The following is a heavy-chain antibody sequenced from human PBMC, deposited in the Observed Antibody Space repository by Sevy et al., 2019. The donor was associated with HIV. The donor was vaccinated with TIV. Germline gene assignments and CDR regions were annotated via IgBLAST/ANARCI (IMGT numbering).Heavy chain of an antibody. J-gene: IGHJ6*03. V-gene: IGHV3-13*01. CDR1: GFTFSSYD. D-gene: IGHD1-26*01. CDR3: ARGGWELPRSAYMDV. CDR2: IGTAGDT. Sequence: GGSLRLSCAASGFTFSSYDMHWVRQATGKGLEWVSAIGTAGDTYYPGSVKGRFTISRENAKNSLYLQMNSLRAGDTAVYYCARGGWELPRSAYMDVWVKGTTVTVSS.